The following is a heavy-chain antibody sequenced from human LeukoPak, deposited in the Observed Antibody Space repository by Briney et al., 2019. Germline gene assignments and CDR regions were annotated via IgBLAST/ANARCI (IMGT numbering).Heavy chain of an antibody. CDR3: ARDRYYGSGSPDAFDI. CDR2: IYYSGST. D-gene: IGHD3-10*01. J-gene: IGHJ3*02. CDR1: GGSISSYY. Sequence: SETLSLTCTVSGGSISSYYWGWIRQPPGKGLEWIGYIYYSGSTNYNPSLKSRVTISVDTSKNQFSLKLSSVTAADTAVYYCARDRYYGSGSPDAFDIWGQGTMVTVSS. V-gene: IGHV4-59*01.